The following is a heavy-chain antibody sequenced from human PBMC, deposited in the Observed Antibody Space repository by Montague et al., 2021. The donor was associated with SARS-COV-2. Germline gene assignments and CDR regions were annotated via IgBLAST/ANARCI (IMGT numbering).Heavy chain of an antibody. CDR3: ARGVLRYFDWTSPFDY. J-gene: IGHJ4*02. D-gene: IGHD3-9*01. Sequence: TLSLTCTVSGGSISSGSYYWSWIRQPAGKGLEWIGRIYTSGSTNYNPSLKSRVTISVDKSKNQFSLKLSSVTAADTAVYYCARGVLRYFDWTSPFDYWGQGTLVTVSS. V-gene: IGHV4-61*02. CDR1: GGSISSGSYY. CDR2: IYTSGST.